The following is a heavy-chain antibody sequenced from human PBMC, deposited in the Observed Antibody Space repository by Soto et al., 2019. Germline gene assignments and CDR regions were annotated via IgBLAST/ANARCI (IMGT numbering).Heavy chain of an antibody. J-gene: IGHJ4*02. D-gene: IGHD3-10*01. CDR3: AKDRHYPRDYFHY. V-gene: IGHV3-23*01. CDR1: GVTFSSSA. CDR2: VSANGQGI. Sequence: RLSCSASGVTFSSSAISWFRQAPGKGLEWVSAVSANGQGIYYADSVRGRFTISRDNSKNTVFLHMDSLSAEDTAVYYCAKDRHYPRDYFHYWGQGTLVTVSS.